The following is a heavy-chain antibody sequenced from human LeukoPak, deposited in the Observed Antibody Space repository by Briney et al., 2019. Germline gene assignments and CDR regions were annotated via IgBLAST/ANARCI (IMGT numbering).Heavy chain of an antibody. V-gene: IGHV4-31*03. J-gene: IGHJ6*02. CDR1: GGSISSGGYY. D-gene: IGHD6-13*01. CDR2: IYYSGST. CDR3: AREPTGIWWSSSPTYGMDV. Sequence: PSQTLSLTCTVSGGSISSGGYYWSWIRQHPGKGLEWIGYIYYSGSTYYNPSLKSRVTISVDTSKNQFSLKLSSVTAADTAVYYCAREPTGIWWSSSPTYGMDVWGQGTTVTVSS.